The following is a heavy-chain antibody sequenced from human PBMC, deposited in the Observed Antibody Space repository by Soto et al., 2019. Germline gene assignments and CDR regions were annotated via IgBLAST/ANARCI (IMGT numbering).Heavy chain of an antibody. Sequence: QVQLQESGPGLVKPSQTLSLTCTVSGGSISSGGYYWSWIRQHPVKGLEWIGYIYYSGSTYYNPCLKCRVTISVDTSKHPFSLWVSSVTAAVPAASGVAGGSTVAGTGECYSMDVWRQGHTVNAS. D-gene: IGHD6-19*01. V-gene: IGHV4-31*03. CDR3: AGGSTVAGTGECYSMDV. J-gene: IGHJ6*02. CDR2: IYYSGST. CDR1: GGSISSGGYY.